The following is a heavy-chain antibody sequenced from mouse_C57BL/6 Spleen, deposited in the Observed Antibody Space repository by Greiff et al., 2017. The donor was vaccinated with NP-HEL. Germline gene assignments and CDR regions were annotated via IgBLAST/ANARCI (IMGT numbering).Heavy chain of an antibody. J-gene: IGHJ1*03. CDR3: VRGNYPYWYFDV. CDR2: INPYNGGT. CDR1: GYTFTDYY. D-gene: IGHD2-1*01. V-gene: IGHV1-19*01. Sequence: EVQLQQSGPVLVKPGASVKMSCKASGYTFTDYYMNWVKQSHGKSLEWIGVINPYNGGTSYNQKFKGKATLTVDKSSSTAYMELNSLTSEDSAVYYCVRGNYPYWYFDVWGTGTTVTVSS.